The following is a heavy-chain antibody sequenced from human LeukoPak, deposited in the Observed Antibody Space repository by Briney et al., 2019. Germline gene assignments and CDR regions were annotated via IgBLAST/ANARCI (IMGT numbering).Heavy chain of an antibody. CDR2: INHRGVT. CDR3: ARINAASSGWPGEHYYIMDV. D-gene: IGHD6-19*01. CDR1: GGSFSGYY. Sequence: SETLSLTCAVYGGSFSGYYWSWIRQPPGKGLEWIGEINHRGVTNYSPPLKSRVTISMDTSKNQFSLKLNSVTAADTAAYYCARINAASSGWPGEHYYIMDVWGQGTPVTVSS. V-gene: IGHV4-34*01. J-gene: IGHJ6*02.